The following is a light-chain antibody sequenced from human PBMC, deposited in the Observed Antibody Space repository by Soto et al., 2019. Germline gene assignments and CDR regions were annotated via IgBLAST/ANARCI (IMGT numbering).Light chain of an antibody. J-gene: IGLJ3*02. CDR2: DVN. CDR1: SGDIGAYNY. Sequence: QSALTQPRSVSGSPGQSVTFSCTGTSGDIGAYNYVSWYQFHPGKAPKMIIYDVNKRPSGVPDRFSGSKSGNTASLTISWLHAEDEADYYCCSYAHTSRVFGGGTQLTVL. V-gene: IGLV2-11*01. CDR3: CSYAHTSRV.